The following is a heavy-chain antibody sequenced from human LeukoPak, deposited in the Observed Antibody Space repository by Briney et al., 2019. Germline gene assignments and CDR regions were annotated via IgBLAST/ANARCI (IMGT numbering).Heavy chain of an antibody. CDR3: ARDFNTGCDY. CDR1: GGSFSGYY. CDR2: INHSGST. V-gene: IGHV4-34*01. J-gene: IGHJ4*02. D-gene: IGHD3-3*01. Sequence: SETLSLTCAVYGGSFSGYYWSWIRQPSVKGLEWIGEINHSGSTNYNPSLKSRVTISVDTSKNQFSLQLNSVTPEDTAVYYCARDFNTGCDYWGQGTLVTVSS.